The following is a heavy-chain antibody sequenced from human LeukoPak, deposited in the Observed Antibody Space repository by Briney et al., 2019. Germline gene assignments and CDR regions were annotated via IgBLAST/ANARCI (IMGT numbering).Heavy chain of an antibody. Sequence: ASVKVSCKASGYTFTGYYLHWVRQAPGQGLEWMGWINPNSGGTNYAQKFQGRVTMTRDTSIRTAYMDLSRLNSDDTAVYYCARQRSLGSTPLAYWGQGTLVTVSS. J-gene: IGHJ4*02. CDR2: INPNSGGT. CDR1: GYTFTGYY. D-gene: IGHD5/OR15-5a*01. CDR3: ARQRSLGSTPLAY. V-gene: IGHV1-2*02.